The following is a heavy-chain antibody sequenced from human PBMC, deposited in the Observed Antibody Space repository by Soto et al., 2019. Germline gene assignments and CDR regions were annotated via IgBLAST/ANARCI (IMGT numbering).Heavy chain of an antibody. J-gene: IGHJ4*02. D-gene: IGHD6-13*01. Sequence: QVQLVQSGAEVKKPGASVKVSCKASGYTFTSYAMHWVRQAPGQRLEWMGWINAGNGNTKYSQKFQGRVTITRDTXARTAYMELSSLRSEATAVYYCARIAAAAPRDLDYCGQGTLVTVSS. V-gene: IGHV1-3*01. CDR1: GYTFTSYA. CDR3: ARIAAAAPRDLDY. CDR2: INAGNGNT.